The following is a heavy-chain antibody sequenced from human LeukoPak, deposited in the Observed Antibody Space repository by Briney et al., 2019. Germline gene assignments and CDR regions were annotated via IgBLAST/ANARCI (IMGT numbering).Heavy chain of an antibody. D-gene: IGHD2-8*02. J-gene: IGHJ4*02. CDR1: GFTFSSSG. CDR3: AKYGTAEVQPPGGY. Sequence: GGSPRLSCAASGFTFSSSGMHWVRQAPGKGLEWVAVISYDGSKKNYVDSMKGRSTISRDNSKNMLYLQMNSLRAEDTAVYYCAKYGTAEVQPPGGYWGQGTLVTVSS. CDR2: ISYDGSKK. V-gene: IGHV3-30*18.